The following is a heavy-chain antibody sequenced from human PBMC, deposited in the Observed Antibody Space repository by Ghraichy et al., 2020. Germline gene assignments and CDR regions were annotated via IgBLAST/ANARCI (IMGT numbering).Heavy chain of an antibody. V-gene: IGHV3-53*01. CDR2: IYSGGST. CDR1: GFSVSSNS. J-gene: IGHJ4*02. D-gene: IGHD6-19*01. CDR3: ARDPPGCSGLYFFDY. Sequence: GGSLRLSCAASGFSVSSNSMSWVRQAPGKGLEWVSVIYSGGSTYYADSVKGRFTISRDNSKNTLDLQMNSLRAEETAVYYCARDPPGCSGLYFFDYWCQGTLVTVSS.